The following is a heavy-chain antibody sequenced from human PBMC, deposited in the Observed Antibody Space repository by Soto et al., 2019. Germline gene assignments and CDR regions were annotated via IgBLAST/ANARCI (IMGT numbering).Heavy chain of an antibody. CDR3: ATAQPLDIVVVVAATRGPFDY. J-gene: IGHJ4*02. D-gene: IGHD2-15*01. V-gene: IGHV1-24*01. CDR1: GYTLTELS. Sequence: ASVKVSCKVSGYTLTELSMHWVRQAPGKGLEWMGGFDPEDGETIYAQKFQGRVTMTEDTSTDTAYMELSSLRSEDTAVYYCATAQPLDIVVVVAATRGPFDYWGQGTLVTVSS. CDR2: FDPEDGET.